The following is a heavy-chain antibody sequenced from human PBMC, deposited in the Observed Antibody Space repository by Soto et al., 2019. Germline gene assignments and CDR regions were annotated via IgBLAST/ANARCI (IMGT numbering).Heavy chain of an antibody. CDR3: ARDGAYCGGDCYPFVDWDFDL. CDR1: GFTFSSYS. D-gene: IGHD2-21*02. Sequence: GGSLRLSCAASGFTFSSYSMNWVRQAPGKGLEWVSYISSSSSTIYYADSVKGRFTISRDNAKNSLYLQMNSLRDEDTAVYYCARDGAYCGGDCYPFVDWDFDLWGRGTLVTSPQ. CDR2: ISSSSSTI. V-gene: IGHV3-48*02. J-gene: IGHJ2*01.